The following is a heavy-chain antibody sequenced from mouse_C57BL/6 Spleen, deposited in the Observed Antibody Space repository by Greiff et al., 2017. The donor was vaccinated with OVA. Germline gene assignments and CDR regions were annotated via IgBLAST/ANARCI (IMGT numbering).Heavy chain of an antibody. D-gene: IGHD1-1*01. Sequence: VQVVESGAELARPGASVKLSCKASGYTFTSYGISWVKQRTGQGLEWIGEIYPRSGNTYYNEKLKGKATLTADKSSSTAYMELRSLTSEDSAVYYFARFYGLYFDYWGQGTTLTVSS. J-gene: IGHJ2*01. V-gene: IGHV1-81*01. CDR1: GYTFTSYG. CDR2: IYPRSGNT. CDR3: ARFYGLYFDY.